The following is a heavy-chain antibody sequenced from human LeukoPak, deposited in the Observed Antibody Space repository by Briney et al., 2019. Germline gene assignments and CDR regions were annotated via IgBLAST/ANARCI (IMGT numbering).Heavy chain of an antibody. D-gene: IGHD3-10*01. CDR1: GFTFSSCA. CDR3: AKQYYYGSRSLYYFDY. J-gene: IGHJ4*02. Sequence: GGSLRLSCAASGFTFSSCAMSWVRQAPGKGLEWVSAISGSGGSTYYADSVKGRFTISRDNSKNTLYLQMNSLRAEDTAVYYCAKQYYYGSRSLYYFDYWGQGTLVTVSS. V-gene: IGHV3-23*01. CDR2: ISGSGGST.